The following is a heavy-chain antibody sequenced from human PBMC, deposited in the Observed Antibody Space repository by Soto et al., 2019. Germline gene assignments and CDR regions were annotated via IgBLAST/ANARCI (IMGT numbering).Heavy chain of an antibody. V-gene: IGHV1-18*04. D-gene: IGHD4-4*01. Sequence: ASVKVSCKASGYTFTSYGISWVRQAPGQGLEWMGWISAYNGNTNYAQKLQGRVTMTTDTSTSTAYMELRSLRSDDTAVYYCARDTSVTTGDYYQYDGMDLWGQGTTVTVSS. J-gene: IGHJ6*02. CDR3: ARDTSVTTGDYYQYDGMDL. CDR2: ISAYNGNT. CDR1: GYTFTSYG.